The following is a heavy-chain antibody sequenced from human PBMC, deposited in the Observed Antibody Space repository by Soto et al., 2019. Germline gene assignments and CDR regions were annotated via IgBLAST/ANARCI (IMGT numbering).Heavy chain of an antibody. CDR2: INYSGSS. CDR3: ARDRAAVASTFDY. CDR1: AGSFSQYY. V-gene: IGHV4-34*01. Sequence: SETLSLTCAVYAGSFSQYYWNWIRQSPGKGLEWIGSINYSGSSNYKPSLKSRVTMSVDMSKNQFSLKLTSVTAADTAVYYCARDRAAVASTFDYWGPGTLVTVSS. D-gene: IGHD6-13*01. J-gene: IGHJ4*02.